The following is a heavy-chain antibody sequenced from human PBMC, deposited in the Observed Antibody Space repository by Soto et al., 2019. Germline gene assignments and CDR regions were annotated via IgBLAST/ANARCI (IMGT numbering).Heavy chain of an antibody. CDR1: GDSVSSNSAA. CDR3: ARAIVVVPAAIKNAFDI. Sequence: PSKTLSLTCAISGDSVSSNSAAWNLIRQSPSRGLEWLGRTYYRSKWYNDYAVSVKSRITINPDTSKNQFSLQLNSVTPEDTAVYYCARAIVVVPAAIKNAFDIWGQGTMVTVSS. V-gene: IGHV6-1*01. D-gene: IGHD2-2*01. CDR2: TYYRSKWYN. J-gene: IGHJ3*02.